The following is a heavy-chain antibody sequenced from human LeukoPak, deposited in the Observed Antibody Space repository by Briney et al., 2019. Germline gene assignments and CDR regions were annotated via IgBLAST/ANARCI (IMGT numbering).Heavy chain of an antibody. Sequence: HPGGSLRLSCAASGFTFRSYWMHWVRQVPGKGLVWVSRSNSDGSTTSHANSVKGRFTISRDNATNTLYLQKHSLRAEDTAVYYYARSTGGIFDYWGQGTLVTVSS. CDR3: ARSTGGIFDY. CDR1: GFTFRSYW. D-gene: IGHD2-8*02. CDR2: SNSDGSTT. V-gene: IGHV3-74*01. J-gene: IGHJ4*02.